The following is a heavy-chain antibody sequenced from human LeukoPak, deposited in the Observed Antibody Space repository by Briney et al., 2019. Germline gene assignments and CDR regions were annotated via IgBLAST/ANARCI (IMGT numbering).Heavy chain of an antibody. CDR2: IYHSGST. D-gene: IGHD5-24*01. CDR1: GYSISSGYY. V-gene: IGHV4-38-2*02. J-gene: IGHJ5*02. CDR3: ARDRGDGYNFVWFDP. Sequence: SETLSLTCTVSGYSISSGYYWGWIRQPPGKGLEWIGSIYHSGSTYYNPSLKSRVTISVDTSKNQFSLKLSSVTAADTAVYYCARDRGDGYNFVWFDPWGQGTLVTVSS.